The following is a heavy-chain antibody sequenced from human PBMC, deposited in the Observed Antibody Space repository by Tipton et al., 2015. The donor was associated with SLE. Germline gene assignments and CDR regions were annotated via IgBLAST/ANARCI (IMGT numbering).Heavy chain of an antibody. J-gene: IGHJ5*02. D-gene: IGHD2-2*01. CDR1: GGSISSSSYY. CDR3: ARGYCSSTSCCQFDP. CDR2: IYYSGST. Sequence: TLSLTCTVSGGSISSSSYYWGWIRQPPGKGLEWIGSIYYSGSTYYNPSLKSRVTISVDTPKNQFSLKLSSVTAADTAVYYCARGYCSSTSCCQFDPWGQGTLVTVSS. V-gene: IGHV4-39*07.